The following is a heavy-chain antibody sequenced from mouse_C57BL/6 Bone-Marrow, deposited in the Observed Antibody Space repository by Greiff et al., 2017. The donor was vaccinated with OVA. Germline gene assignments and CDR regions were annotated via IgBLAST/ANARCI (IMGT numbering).Heavy chain of an antibody. CDR2: IWTGGGT. J-gene: IGHJ1*03. CDR3: ASTVVAPYWYFDV. V-gene: IGHV2-9-1*01. CDR1: GFSLTSYA. Sequence: VKLVESGPGLVAPSQSLSITCTVSGFSLTSYAISWVRQPPGKGLEWLGVIWTGGGTHYNSALKSRLSISKDNSKSQVFLKMNSLQTDDTARYYCASTVVAPYWYFDVWGTGTTVTVSS. D-gene: IGHD1-1*01.